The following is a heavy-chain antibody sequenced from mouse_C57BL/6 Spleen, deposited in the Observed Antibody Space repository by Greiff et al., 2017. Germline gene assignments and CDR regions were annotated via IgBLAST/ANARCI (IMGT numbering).Heavy chain of an antibody. J-gene: IGHJ1*03. V-gene: IGHV5-4*01. CDR1: GFTFSSYA. CDR2: ISDGGSYT. CDR3: AREYYGSRYFDV. Sequence: EVMLVESGGGLVKPGGSLKLSCAASGFTFSSYAMSWVRQTPEKRLEWVATISDGGSYTYYPDNVKGRFTISRDNAKNNLYLQMSHLKSEDTAMYYCAREYYGSRYFDVWGTGTTVTVSS. D-gene: IGHD1-1*01.